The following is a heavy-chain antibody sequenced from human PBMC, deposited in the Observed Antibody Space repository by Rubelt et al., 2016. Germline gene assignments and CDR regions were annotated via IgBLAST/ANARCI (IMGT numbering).Heavy chain of an antibody. CDR3: ARDRN. J-gene: IGHJ4*02. CDR1: GFTFSSYG. V-gene: IGHV3-30*03. Sequence: QVQLVESGGGVVQPGRSLRLSRAASGFTFSSYGMHWVRQAPGKGLEWVAVISFDGSNKYYADSVKGRFTISRDNAKNSLYLQMNSLRAEDTAVYYCARDRNWGQGTLVTVSS. CDR2: ISFDGSNK.